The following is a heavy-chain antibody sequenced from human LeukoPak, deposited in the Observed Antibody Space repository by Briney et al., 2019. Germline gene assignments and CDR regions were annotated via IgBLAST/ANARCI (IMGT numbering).Heavy chain of an antibody. J-gene: IGHJ5*02. D-gene: IGHD6-19*01. CDR2: IIPILGTA. CDR1: GGTFSSYA. V-gene: IGHV1-69*13. Sequence: ASVKVSCKASGGTFSSYAISWVRQAPGQGLEWVGGIIPILGTANYAQKFQGRVTITADESTSTAYMELSSLRSEDTAVYYCARIAVAGLSNWFDPWGQGTLVTVSS. CDR3: ARIAVAGLSNWFDP.